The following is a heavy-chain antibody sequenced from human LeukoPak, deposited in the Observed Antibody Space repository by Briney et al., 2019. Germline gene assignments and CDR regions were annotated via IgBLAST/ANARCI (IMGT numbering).Heavy chain of an antibody. D-gene: IGHD5-18*01. J-gene: IGHJ4*02. Sequence: PSETLSLTCTVSGGSISSGGYYWSWIRQHPGKGLEWIGYIYYSGSTYYSPSLKSRVTISVDTSKNQFSLKLSSVTAADTAVYYCARRAYSYGDFDYWGQGTLVTVSS. CDR2: IYYSGST. CDR3: ARRAYSYGDFDY. V-gene: IGHV4-31*03. CDR1: GGSISSGGYY.